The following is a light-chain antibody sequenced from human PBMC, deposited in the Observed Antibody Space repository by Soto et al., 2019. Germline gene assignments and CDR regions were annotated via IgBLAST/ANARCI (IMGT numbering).Light chain of an antibody. CDR2: GAS. CDR3: QQYRSSPLFT. CDR1: QSVSSSY. Sequence: EIVLTQSPGTLSLSPGERATLSCRASQSVSSSYLAWYQQKPGQAPRLVIYGASSRTTGIPDRFSGSGSGTDFTLTIIRLEPEDFAVYYCQQYRSSPLFTFGPGTKVDIK. J-gene: IGKJ3*01. V-gene: IGKV3-20*01.